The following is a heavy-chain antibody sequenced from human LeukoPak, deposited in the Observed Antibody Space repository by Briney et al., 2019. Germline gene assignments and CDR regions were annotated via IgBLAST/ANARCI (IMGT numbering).Heavy chain of an antibody. CDR3: ARVKQQLVRLLGRDTTYYYYYYMDV. J-gene: IGHJ6*03. D-gene: IGHD6-13*01. Sequence: GGSLRLSCAASGFTLRSNWMSWVRQAPGKGLEWVANIKQDGSEKHYVDSVKGRFTISRDNAKNSLFLQMNSLRVEDTAVYYCARVKQQLVRLLGRDTTYYYYYYMDVWGRGTTVTVSS. CDR1: GFTLRSNW. CDR2: IKQDGSEK. V-gene: IGHV3-7*01.